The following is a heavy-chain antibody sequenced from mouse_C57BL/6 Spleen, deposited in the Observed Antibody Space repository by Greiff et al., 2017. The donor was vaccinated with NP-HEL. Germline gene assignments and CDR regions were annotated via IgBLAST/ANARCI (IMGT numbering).Heavy chain of an antibody. V-gene: IGHV7-3*01. D-gene: IGHD4-1*01. CDR2: IRNKANGYTT. J-gene: IGHJ2*01. CDR3: ARSGTGDFDY. CDR1: GFTFTDYY. Sequence: EVQVVESGGGLVQPGGSLSLSCAASGFTFTDYYMSWVRQPPGKALEWLGFIRNKANGYTTEYSASVKGRFTISRDNSQSILYLQMNALGAEDSATYYCARSGTGDFDYWGQGTTLTVSS.